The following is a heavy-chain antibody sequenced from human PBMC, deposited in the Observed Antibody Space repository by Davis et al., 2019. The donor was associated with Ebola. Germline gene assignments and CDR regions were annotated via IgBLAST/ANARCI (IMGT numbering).Heavy chain of an antibody. J-gene: IGHJ4*02. CDR1: GFTFSSYW. CDR3: ARVLSYCSGGSCPGGSDH. CDR2: IITDGSRT. D-gene: IGHD2-15*01. V-gene: IGHV3-74*01. Sequence: PGGSLRLSCAASGFTFSSYWIHWVRQAPGKGLVWVSRIITDGSRTRDADSVKGRFTISRDNAKNTLYLQMNSLRAEDTAVYYCARVLSYCSGGSCPGGSDHWGQGTLVTVSS.